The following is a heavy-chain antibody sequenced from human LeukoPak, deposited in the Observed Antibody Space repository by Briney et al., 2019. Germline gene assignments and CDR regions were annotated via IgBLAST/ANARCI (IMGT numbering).Heavy chain of an antibody. D-gene: IGHD2-15*01. V-gene: IGHV4-39*01. Sequence: SETLSLTCTVSAGSISSSSYSWGWIRQPPGKGLEWIGSIYYSGSTYFNPSLKSRVTISVDTSKNQFSLKLSSVTAADTAVYYCARRVGYDTFDIWGQGTMVTVSS. CDR1: AGSISSSSYS. CDR3: ARRVGYDTFDI. CDR2: IYYSGST. J-gene: IGHJ3*02.